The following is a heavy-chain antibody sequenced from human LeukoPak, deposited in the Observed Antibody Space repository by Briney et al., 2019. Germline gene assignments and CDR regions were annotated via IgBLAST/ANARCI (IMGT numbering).Heavy chain of an antibody. V-gene: IGHV3-20*04. CDR3: ARALAAAGTYYYYYYMDV. J-gene: IGHJ6*03. CDR2: INWNGGST. CDR1: GFTFDDYG. D-gene: IGHD6-13*01. Sequence: PGGSLRLSCAASGFTFDDYGMSWVRQAPGKGLEWVSGINWNGGSTGYADSVRGRFTISRDNAKNSLYLQKNSLRAEDTALYYCARALAAAGTYYYYYYMDVWGKGTTVTVSS.